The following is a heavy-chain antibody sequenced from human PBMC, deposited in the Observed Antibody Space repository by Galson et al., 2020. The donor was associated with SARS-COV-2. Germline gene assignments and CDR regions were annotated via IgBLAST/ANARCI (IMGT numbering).Heavy chain of an antibody. CDR2: FHSDGST. CDR1: NGSINSDY. Sequence: SETLSLTCSVSNGSINSDYWSWIRQTPGKGLEWIGFFHSDGSTNYNPYLRSRVTISVDTSKNQFSLKLSSVTAADTAVYFCARYTTSSVSFDYWGQGTLVTVSS. D-gene: IGHD6-6*01. CDR3: ARYTTSSVSFDY. J-gene: IGHJ4*02. V-gene: IGHV4-59*08.